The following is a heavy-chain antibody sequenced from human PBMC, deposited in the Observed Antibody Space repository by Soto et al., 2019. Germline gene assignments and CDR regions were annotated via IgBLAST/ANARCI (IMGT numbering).Heavy chain of an antibody. J-gene: IGHJ4*02. V-gene: IGHV3-21*01. D-gene: IGHD2-2*01. CDR1: GFPFNNYG. CDR2: VSKSDYT. CDR3: AREDSIIIPAVSDF. Sequence: PGGSLRLSCTVSGFPFNNYGINWVRQSPGKGLEWVSSVSKSDYTYYPDSVKGRFTISRDNAKNSVSLQMNTLRVEDTAVYYCAREDSIIIPAVSDFWGQGTLVTVSS.